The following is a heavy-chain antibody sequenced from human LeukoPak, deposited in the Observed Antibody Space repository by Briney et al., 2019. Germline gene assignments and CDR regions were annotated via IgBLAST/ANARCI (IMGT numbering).Heavy chain of an antibody. CDR1: GYTFSSYY. D-gene: IGHD1-26*01. CDR2: INPSGGST. Sequence: VSVTVSCQASGYTFSSYYMHWVRQAPGPGLEWMGIINPSGGSTSYGQKFQGRVTMTRDTSTVTVYMELSSLRSEDTAVDYCARGKLTWDRPPPNYVDYWGQGTLVTVSS. V-gene: IGHV1-46*01. J-gene: IGHJ4*02. CDR3: ARGKLTWDRPPPNYVDY.